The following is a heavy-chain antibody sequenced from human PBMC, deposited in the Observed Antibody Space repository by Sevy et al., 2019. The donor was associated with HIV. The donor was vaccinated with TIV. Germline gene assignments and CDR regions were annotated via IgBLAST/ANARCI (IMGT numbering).Heavy chain of an antibody. CDR3: ARRPPSLYGMDV. V-gene: IGHV5-10-1*01. CDR1: GYSFTSYW. J-gene: IGHJ6*02. Sequence: GESVKISCKGSGYSFTSYWISWVRQMPGKGLEWIGRIDPSDSYTNYSPSFQGHVTISADKSISTAYLQWSSLKASDTDMYYCARRPPSLYGMDVWGQGTTVTVSS. CDR2: IDPSDSYT.